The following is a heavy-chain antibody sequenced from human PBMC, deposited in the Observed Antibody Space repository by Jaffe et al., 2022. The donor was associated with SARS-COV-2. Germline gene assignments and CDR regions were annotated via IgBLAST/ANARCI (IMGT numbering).Heavy chain of an antibody. CDR2: INPNSGGT. CDR1: GYTFTGYY. V-gene: IGHV1-2*02. D-gene: IGHD6-19*01. J-gene: IGHJ3*02. Sequence: QVQLVQSGAEVKKPGASVKVSCKASGYTFTGYYMHWVRQAPGQGLEWMGWINPNSGGTNYAQKFQGRVTMTRDTSISTAYMELSRLRSDDTAVYYCASFKLSLSPRGTWLDDAFDIWGQGTMVTVSS. CDR3: ASFKLSLSPRGTWLDDAFDI.